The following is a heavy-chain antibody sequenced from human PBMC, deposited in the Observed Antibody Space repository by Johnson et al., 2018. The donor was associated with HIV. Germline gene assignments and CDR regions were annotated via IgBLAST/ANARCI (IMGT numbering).Heavy chain of an antibody. D-gene: IGHD4-11*01. CDR2: IHWNGGST. Sequence: EVQLVASGGRVVRPGGSLRLSCVDSGFTFDDYGMSWVRQAPGKGLEWVSGIHWNGGSTGYAESVKGRFTISRDNAKNSLYLQMNSLRAEDTALYYCARDTYSSDACDIWGQGTMVTVSS. CDR1: GFTFDDYG. CDR3: ARDTYSSDACDI. V-gene: IGHV3-20*04. J-gene: IGHJ3*02.